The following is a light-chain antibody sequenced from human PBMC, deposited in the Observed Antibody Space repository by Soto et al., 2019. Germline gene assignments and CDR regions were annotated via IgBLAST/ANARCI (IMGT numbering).Light chain of an antibody. Sequence: QAVVTQPASVSGSPGQSITISCTGTSSDVGSYNLVSWYQQHPGKAPKLMIYEVSKRPSGVSNRFSGSKSGNTASLTISGLQAEDEADYYCCSYVGSSTWVFGGGTKLTVL. CDR3: CSYVGSSTWV. J-gene: IGLJ3*02. CDR1: SSDVGSYNL. V-gene: IGLV2-23*02. CDR2: EVS.